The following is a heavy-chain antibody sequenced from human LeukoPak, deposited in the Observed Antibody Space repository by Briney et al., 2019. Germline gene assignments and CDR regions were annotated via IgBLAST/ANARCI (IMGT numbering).Heavy chain of an antibody. CDR2: ISAYNGNT. J-gene: IGHJ4*02. CDR1: GFTFTSYG. CDR3: ASFQGVVERQLDY. Sequence: PEGSLRLSCAASGFTFTSYGISWVRQAPGQGLEWMGWISAYNGNTNYAQKLQGRVTMTTDTSTSTAYMELRSLRSDDTAVYYCASFQGVVERQLDYWGQGTLVTVSS. D-gene: IGHD3-10*01. V-gene: IGHV1-18*01.